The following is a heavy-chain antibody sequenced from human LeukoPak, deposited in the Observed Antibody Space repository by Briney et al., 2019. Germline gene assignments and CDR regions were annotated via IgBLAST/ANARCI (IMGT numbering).Heavy chain of an antibody. J-gene: IGHJ4*02. CDR1: GGSISNTNW. CDR3: ARGPRLYYYDSSGYYYY. CDR2: INHSGST. Sequence: PSGTLSLTCGVSGGSISNTNWWSWVRQPPGKGLEWIGEINHSGSTNYNPSLKSRVTISVDTSKNQFSLKLSSVTAADTAVYFCARGPRLYYYDSSGYYYYWGQGTLVTVSS. V-gene: IGHV4-4*02. D-gene: IGHD3-22*01.